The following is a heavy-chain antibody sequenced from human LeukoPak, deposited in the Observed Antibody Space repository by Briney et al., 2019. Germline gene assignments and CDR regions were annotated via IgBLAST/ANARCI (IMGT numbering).Heavy chain of an antibody. V-gene: IGHV1-2*02. CDR2: INPNRGGT. CDR3: AGAVAPLGAAGTEYYYGMDV. D-gene: IGHD6-13*01. CDR1: GYTFTGYY. Sequence: GASVKVSCKASGYTFTGYYMHWVRQSAGQRLEWRGWINPNRGGTNYAQKFQGRVTMTRDTSISTAYMELSRLRSDDTAVYYCAGAVAPLGAAGTEYYYGMDVWGQGTTVTVSS. J-gene: IGHJ6*02.